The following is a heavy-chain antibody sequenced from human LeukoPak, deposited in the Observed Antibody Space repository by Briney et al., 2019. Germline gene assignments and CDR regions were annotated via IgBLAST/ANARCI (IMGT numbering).Heavy chain of an antibody. V-gene: IGHV3-30-3*01. D-gene: IGHD5-12*01. CDR2: ISYDGSNK. Sequence: LSGGSLRLSCAASGFTFSSYAMHWVRQAPGKGLEWVAVISYDGSNKYYADSVKGRFTISRVNSKNTLYLQMNSLRAEDTAVYYCAKDRPGYSGYEPFDYWGQGTLVTVSS. J-gene: IGHJ4*02. CDR3: AKDRPGYSGYEPFDY. CDR1: GFTFSSYA.